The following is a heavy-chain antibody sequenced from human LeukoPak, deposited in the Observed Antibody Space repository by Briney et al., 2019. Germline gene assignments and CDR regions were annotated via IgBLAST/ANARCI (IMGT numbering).Heavy chain of an antibody. CDR2: IYYSGST. CDR3: ARHVDRDQKATYYYDSSGYSGAFDI. J-gene: IGHJ3*02. V-gene: IGHV4-59*08. Sequence: PSETLSLTCTVSGGSISSYYWSWIRQPPGKGLEWIGYIYYSGSTNYNPSLKSRVTISVDTSKNQFSLKLSSVTAADTAVYYCARHVDRDQKATYYYDSSGYSGAFDIWGQGTMVTVSS. CDR1: GGSISSYY. D-gene: IGHD3-22*01.